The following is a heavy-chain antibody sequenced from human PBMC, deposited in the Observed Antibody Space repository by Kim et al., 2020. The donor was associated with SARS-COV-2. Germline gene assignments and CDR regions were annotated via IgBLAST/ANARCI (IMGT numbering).Heavy chain of an antibody. D-gene: IGHD3-22*01. CDR2: ISSSSSYI. CDR3: ARFANTYYYDSSGYIFDY. Sequence: GGSLRLSCAASGFTFSSYSMNWVRQAPGKGLEWVSSISSSSSYIYYADSVKGRFTISRDNAKNSLYLQMNSLRAEDTAVYYCARFANTYYYDSSGYIFDYWGQGTLVTVSS. J-gene: IGHJ4*02. CDR1: GFTFSSYS. V-gene: IGHV3-21*01.